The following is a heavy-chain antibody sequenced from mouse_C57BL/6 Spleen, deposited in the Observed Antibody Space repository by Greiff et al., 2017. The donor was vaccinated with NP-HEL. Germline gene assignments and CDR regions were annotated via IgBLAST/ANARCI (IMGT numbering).Heavy chain of an antibody. CDR3: ARSGWESLYFDY. Sequence: VHLVESGPELVKPGASVKISCKASGYAFSSSWMNWVKQRPGKGLGWIGRIYPGDGDTNYNGKFKGKATLTADKSSSTAYMQLSSLTSEDSAVYFCARSGWESLYFDYWGQGTTLTVSS. D-gene: IGHD1-1*02. CDR2: IYPGDGDT. V-gene: IGHV1-82*01. J-gene: IGHJ2*01. CDR1: GYAFSSSW.